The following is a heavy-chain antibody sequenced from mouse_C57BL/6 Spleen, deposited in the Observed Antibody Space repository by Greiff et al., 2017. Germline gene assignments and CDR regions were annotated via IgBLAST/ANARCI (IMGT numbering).Heavy chain of an antibody. J-gene: IGHJ4*01. D-gene: IGHD2-12*01. CDR2: IYPRSGNT. CDR3: AREDYYNILYAMDY. CDR1: GYTFTSYG. Sequence: QVQLQQSGAELARPGASVKLSCKASGYTFTSYGISWVKQRTGQGLEWIGEIYPRSGNTYYNEKFKGKATLTADKSSSTAYMELRSLTSEDSAVYFCAREDYYNILYAMDYWGQGTSVTVSS. V-gene: IGHV1-81*01.